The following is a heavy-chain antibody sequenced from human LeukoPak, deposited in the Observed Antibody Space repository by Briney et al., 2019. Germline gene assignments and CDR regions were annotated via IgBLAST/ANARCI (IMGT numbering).Heavy chain of an antibody. V-gene: IGHV4-4*09. CDR2: IYTSGST. D-gene: IGHD5-24*01. CDR3: ARVAGRWLPARYFDY. J-gene: IGHJ4*02. CDR1: GSISSYY. Sequence: SETLSLTCTVSGSISSYYWSWIWQPPGKGLEWIGYIYTSGSTNYNPSLKSRVTISVDTSKNQFSLKLSSVTAADTAVYYCARVAGRWLPARYFDYWGQGTLVTVSS.